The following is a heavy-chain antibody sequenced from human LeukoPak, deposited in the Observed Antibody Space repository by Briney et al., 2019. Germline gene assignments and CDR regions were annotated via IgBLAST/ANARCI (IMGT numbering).Heavy chain of an antibody. CDR2: IYTSGST. Sequence: PSETLSLTCTVSGGSISSGNYYWSWIRQAAGKGLEWIGRIYTSGSTNYNPSLKSRVTISVDTSKNQFSLRLSSVTAADTAFYYCARDWKHYDSSNYHPWGQGTLVTVSS. CDR1: GGSISSGNYY. V-gene: IGHV4-61*02. D-gene: IGHD3-22*01. J-gene: IGHJ5*02. CDR3: ARDWKHYDSSNYHP.